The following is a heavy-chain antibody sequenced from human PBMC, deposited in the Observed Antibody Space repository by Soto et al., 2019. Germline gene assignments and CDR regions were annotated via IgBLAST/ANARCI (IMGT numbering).Heavy chain of an antibody. V-gene: IGHV3-23*01. D-gene: IGHD3-9*01. CDR1: GFTFSSYA. CDR3: AKVTGYDILAGDRIKYYFDS. CDR2: ISGSGGST. Sequence: EVQLLESGGGLVQPGGSLRLSCAASGFTFSSYAMSCVRQAPGKGLDWVSGISGSGGSTYYEDSVKGRFTISRDNSKNTLNLQMNSLRAEDTAVHYCAKVTGYDILAGDRIKYYFDSWGQGTLVTVSS. J-gene: IGHJ4*02.